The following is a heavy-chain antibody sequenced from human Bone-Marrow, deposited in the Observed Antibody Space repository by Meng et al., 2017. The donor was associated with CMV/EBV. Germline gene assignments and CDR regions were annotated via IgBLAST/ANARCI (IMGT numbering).Heavy chain of an antibody. J-gene: IGHJ6*02. D-gene: IGHD6-19*01. CDR3: YKPGIPGAGGGRWYYGLDV. CDR2: IIPIFGTA. V-gene: IGHV1-69*05. Sequence: SLKLYYNAAGGTLSGDAISCVQQAPGQGLEWMGGIIPIFGTANYAQKFQGRVTITTDESTSTAYMELSRLRSDDPAVYYCYKPGIPGAGGGRWYYGLDVWGQGTTVTVPS. CDR1: GGTLSGDA.